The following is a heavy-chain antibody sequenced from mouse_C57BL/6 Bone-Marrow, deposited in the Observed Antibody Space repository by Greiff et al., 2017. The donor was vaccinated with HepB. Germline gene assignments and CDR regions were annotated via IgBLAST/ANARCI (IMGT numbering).Heavy chain of an antibody. CDR1: GYTFTSYW. J-gene: IGHJ4*01. CDR2: IDPSDSYT. Sequence: VKLQQPGAELVMPGASVKLSCKASGYTFTSYWMHWVKQRPGQGLEWIGEIDPSDSYTNYNQKFKGKSTLTVDKSSSTAYMQLSSLTSEDSAVYYCAKGYGSKSCAMDYWGQGTSVTVSS. D-gene: IGHD1-1*01. CDR3: AKGYGSKSCAMDY. V-gene: IGHV1-69*01.